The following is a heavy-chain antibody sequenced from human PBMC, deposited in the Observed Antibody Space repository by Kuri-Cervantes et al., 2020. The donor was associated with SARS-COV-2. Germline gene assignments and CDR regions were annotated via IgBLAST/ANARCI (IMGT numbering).Heavy chain of an antibody. D-gene: IGHD4-17*01. Sequence: SGPTLVKPTQTLTLTCTFSGFSLNTSEMSVSWIRQPPGKALEWLARIDWDDDKYYNTFLQTRLSIAKDTSKNQVVLTMTNMDPVDTATYYCARTTVTTALDYWGQGTLVTVSS. J-gene: IGHJ4*02. V-gene: IGHV2-70*11. CDR2: IDWDDDK. CDR3: ARTTVTTALDY. CDR1: GFSLNTSEMS.